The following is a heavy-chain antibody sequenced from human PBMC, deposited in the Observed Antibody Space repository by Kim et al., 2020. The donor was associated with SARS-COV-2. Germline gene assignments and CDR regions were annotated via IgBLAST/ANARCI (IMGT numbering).Heavy chain of an antibody. CDR3: LKGGWGWIWDY. J-gene: IGHJ4*02. CDR1: GFTFTGHA. CDR2: IDGSDGTT. V-gene: IGHV3-23*01. D-gene: IGHD2-21*01. Sequence: GGYLRLSCTTSGFTFTGHAMSWVRQAPGKGLEWVSSIDGSDGTTYYVDSVKGRFSISRDDSKNTLYLQMSALRADDTAAYYCLKGGWGWIWDYWGQGTL.